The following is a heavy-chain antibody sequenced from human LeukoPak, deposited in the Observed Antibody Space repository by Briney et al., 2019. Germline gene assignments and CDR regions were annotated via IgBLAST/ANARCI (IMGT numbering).Heavy chain of an antibody. CDR1: GFSFSTYW. CDR3: ARGGYTFEI. CDR2: INQDGSDK. J-gene: IGHJ3*02. D-gene: IGHD2-2*02. V-gene: IGHV3-7*01. Sequence: GGSLRLSCAASGFSFSTYWMSWVRQAPGKGLEWVANINQDGSDKNYLDSVKGRFTISRDNAQNSLYLQMNSLGAEDTAVFYCARGGYTFEIWGQGIMVTVSS.